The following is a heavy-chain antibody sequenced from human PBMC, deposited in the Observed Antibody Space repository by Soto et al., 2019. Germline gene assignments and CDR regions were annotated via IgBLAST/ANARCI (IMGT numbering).Heavy chain of an antibody. CDR3: ARGTPTTILGVFAS. CDR1: GFSLTTSGVG. Sequence: QITLKESGPTLVKPTQTLTLTCSFSGFSLTTSGVGVGWIRQPPGKALEWLALIFWDNDKRYSPSLKNRLTVTTATSKIPVVLTMTNMAPVDTATYYCARGTPTTILGVFASWGQGTLVTVSS. CDR2: IFWDNDK. D-gene: IGHD2-8*02. V-gene: IGHV2-5*02. J-gene: IGHJ4*02.